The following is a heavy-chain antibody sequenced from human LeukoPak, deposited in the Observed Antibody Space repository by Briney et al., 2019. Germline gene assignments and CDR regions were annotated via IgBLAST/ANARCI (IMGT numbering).Heavy chain of an antibody. D-gene: IGHD6-25*01. CDR1: GGTFSSYT. Sequence: SVKVSCKASGGTFSSYTISWVRQAPGQGLEWMGRIIPILGIANYAQKFQGRVTITADKSTSTAYMELSSLRSEDTAVYYCAGSTSNGAPREPLNWFAPWGQGTLVTVSS. J-gene: IGHJ5*02. CDR3: AGSTSNGAPREPLNWFAP. V-gene: IGHV1-69*02. CDR2: IIPILGIA.